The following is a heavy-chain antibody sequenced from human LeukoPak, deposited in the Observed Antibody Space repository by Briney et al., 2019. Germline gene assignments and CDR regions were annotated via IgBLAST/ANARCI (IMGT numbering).Heavy chain of an antibody. J-gene: IGHJ5*02. CDR3: ARVDAAFGWFDP. CDR1: GGSFSGYY. D-gene: IGHD3-10*01. V-gene: IGHV4-34*01. Sequence: SETLSLTCAVYGGSFSGYYWSWIRQPPGKGLEWIGEINHSGSTNYNPSLKSRVTISVDTSKNQFSLKLSPVTAADTAVYYCARVDAAFGWFDPWGQGTLVTVSS. CDR2: INHSGST.